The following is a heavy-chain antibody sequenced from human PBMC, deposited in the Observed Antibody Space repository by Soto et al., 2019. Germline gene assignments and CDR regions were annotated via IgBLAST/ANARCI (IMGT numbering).Heavy chain of an antibody. V-gene: IGHV3-21*01. CDR3: ARDYGSGSATSYYFDY. Sequence: EVQLVESGGGLVKPGGSLRLSCAASGFTFSSYSMNWVRQAPGKGLEWVSSISSSSSYIYYADSVKGRFTISRDNAKNSLYLQMNSLRAEDTAVYYCARDYGSGSATSYYFDYWGQGTLVTVSS. CDR1: GFTFSSYS. D-gene: IGHD3-10*01. J-gene: IGHJ4*02. CDR2: ISSSSSYI.